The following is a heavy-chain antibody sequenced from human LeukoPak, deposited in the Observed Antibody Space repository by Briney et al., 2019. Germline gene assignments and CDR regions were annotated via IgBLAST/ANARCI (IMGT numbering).Heavy chain of an antibody. CDR1: GFTFSSYS. D-gene: IGHD5-18*01. J-gene: IGHJ4*02. CDR3: AGALEGYSYGTTFDY. CDR2: ISSSSSYI. Sequence: GGSLRLSCAASGFTFSSYSMNWVRQAPGKGLEWVSSISSSSSYIYYADSVKGRFTISRDNAKNSLNLQMNSLRAEDTAVYYCAGALEGYSYGTTFDYWGQGTLVTVSS. V-gene: IGHV3-21*01.